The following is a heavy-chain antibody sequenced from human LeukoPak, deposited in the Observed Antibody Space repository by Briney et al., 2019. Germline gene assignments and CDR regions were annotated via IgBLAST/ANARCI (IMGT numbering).Heavy chain of an antibody. D-gene: IGHD3-10*01. V-gene: IGHV3-66*01. Sequence: GGSLRLSCAASGFTVSSNYMSWVRQAPGKGLEWVSVIYSGGSTYYADSVKGRFTISRDNSKNTLYLQMNSLRAEDTAVYYCARAIWFGELLFDYWGQGTLVTVSS. J-gene: IGHJ4*02. CDR3: ARAIWFGELLFDY. CDR2: IYSGGST. CDR1: GFTVSSNY.